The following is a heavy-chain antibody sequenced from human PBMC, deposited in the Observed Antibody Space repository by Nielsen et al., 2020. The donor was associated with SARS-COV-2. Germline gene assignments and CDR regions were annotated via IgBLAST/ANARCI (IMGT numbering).Heavy chain of an antibody. CDR1: GYTFTSYA. J-gene: IGHJ4*02. D-gene: IGHD6-6*01. CDR3: ARGVEYSSASSLDY. Sequence: ASVKVSCKASGYTFTSYAMNWVRQAPGQGLEWMGWISAHNGNTNYAQNLQGRVTMTTDTSTSTANMELRSLRSDDSAVYYCARGVEYSSASSLDYWGQGTLVAVSS. CDR2: ISAHNGNT. V-gene: IGHV1-18*01.